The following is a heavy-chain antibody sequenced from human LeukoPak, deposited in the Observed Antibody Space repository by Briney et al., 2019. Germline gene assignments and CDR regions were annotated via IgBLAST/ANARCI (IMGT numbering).Heavy chain of an antibody. CDR2: IFTGGTT. CDR3: ARVNQNAFYI. V-gene: IGHV3-66*01. D-gene: IGHD1-14*01. J-gene: IGHJ3*02. CDR1: GLTVSTNY. Sequence: PGGSLRLSCAASGLTVSTNYMSWVRQTPGKGLEWVSVIFTGGTTYYADSVKGRFTISRDNSNNTLYLQMDSLRAEDTAVYYCARVNQNAFYIWGRGTLVTVSS.